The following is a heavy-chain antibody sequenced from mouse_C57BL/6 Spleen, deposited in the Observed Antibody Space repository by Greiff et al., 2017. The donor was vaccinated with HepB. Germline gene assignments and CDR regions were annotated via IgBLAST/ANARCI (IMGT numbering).Heavy chain of an antibody. Sequence: QVQLQQPGAELVMPGASVKLSCKASGYTFTSYWMHWVKQRPGQGLEWIGEIDPSDSYTNYNQKFKGKSTLTVEKSSNTAYMQLSSLTSEDSAVYYCARDERGERAWFAYWGQGTLVTVSA. CDR2: IDPSDSYT. CDR1: GYTFTSYW. V-gene: IGHV1-69*01. CDR3: ARDERGERAWFAY. J-gene: IGHJ3*01.